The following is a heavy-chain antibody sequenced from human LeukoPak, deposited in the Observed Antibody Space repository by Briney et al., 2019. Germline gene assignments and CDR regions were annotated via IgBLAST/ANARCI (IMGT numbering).Heavy chain of an antibody. V-gene: IGHV4-39*07. D-gene: IGHD3-9*01. CDR2: IYYSGST. CDR1: GGSISSYY. CDR3: ARVSRPRYDY. J-gene: IGHJ4*02. Sequence: SETLSLTCTVSGGSISSYYWGWLRQPPGKGLEWIGSIYYSGSTYYNPSLKSRVTISVDTSKNQFSLKLSSVTAAGTAVYYCARVSRPRYDYWGQGTLVTVSS.